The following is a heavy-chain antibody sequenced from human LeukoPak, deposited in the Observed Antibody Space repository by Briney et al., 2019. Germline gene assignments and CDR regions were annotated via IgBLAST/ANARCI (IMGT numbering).Heavy chain of an antibody. J-gene: IGHJ4*02. D-gene: IGHD4-17*01. CDR1: GFTFSSYW. V-gene: IGHV3-21*01. CDR2: ITTSSSYI. Sequence: GGSLRLSCAASGFTFSSYWMHWVRQAPGKGLEWVSSITTSSSYIYYADSVKVRFTISRDNAKNSLYLQMTSLRAEDTAVYYCARAATVTAESAFGYWGQGTLVTVSS. CDR3: ARAATVTAESAFGY.